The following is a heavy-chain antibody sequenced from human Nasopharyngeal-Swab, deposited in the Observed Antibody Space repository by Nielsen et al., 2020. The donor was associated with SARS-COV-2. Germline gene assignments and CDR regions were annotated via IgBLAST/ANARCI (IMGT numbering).Heavy chain of an antibody. CDR2: ISAYNGNT. D-gene: IGHD4-17*01. Sequence: WVRQAPGQGFEWMGWISAYNGNTNYAQKLRGRVTMTTDTSTSTAYMELRSLRSDDTAVYYCAREGTVTSDYGSMDVWGKGTTVTVSS. J-gene: IGHJ6*03. CDR3: AREGTVTSDYGSMDV. V-gene: IGHV1-18*01.